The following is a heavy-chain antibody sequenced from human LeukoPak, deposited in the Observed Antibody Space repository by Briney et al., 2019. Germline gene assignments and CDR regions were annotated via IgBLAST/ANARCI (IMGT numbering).Heavy chain of an antibody. Sequence: GGSLRLSCAASGFTFSNYWMSWVRQAPGKGLEWVANIKQDGSEKYYVDSVKGRFTISRDNAKNSLYLQMNSLRAEDTAAYYCVQYYYGSGGWHWGQGTLVTVSS. CDR3: VQYYYGSGGWH. D-gene: IGHD3-10*01. CDR1: GFTFSNYW. J-gene: IGHJ4*02. CDR2: IKQDGSEK. V-gene: IGHV3-7*03.